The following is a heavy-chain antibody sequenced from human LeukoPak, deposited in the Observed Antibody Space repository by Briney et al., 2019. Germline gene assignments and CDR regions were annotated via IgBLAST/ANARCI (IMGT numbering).Heavy chain of an antibody. CDR2: INPHTGGT. CDR3: ARDRRNSSSFYYYYGMDV. V-gene: IGHV1-2*06. J-gene: IGHJ6*02. Sequence: GASVKVSCRTSGYTFIYYFLHWVRQAPGQGLEWMGRINPHTGGTGYAQKFKGRVTMTRDTSINTVYMELSRLTFDDTALYYCARDRRNSSSFYYYYGMDVWGQGTTITVSS. D-gene: IGHD2/OR15-2a*01. CDR1: GYTFIYYF.